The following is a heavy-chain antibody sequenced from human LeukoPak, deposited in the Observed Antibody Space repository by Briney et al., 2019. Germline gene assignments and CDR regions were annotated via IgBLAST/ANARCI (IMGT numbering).Heavy chain of an antibody. CDR2: ISSSSSYI. CDR1: GFTFSSYS. J-gene: IGHJ4*02. D-gene: IGHD3-16*01. V-gene: IGHV3-21*01. CDR3: ASWRQGGVPPGY. Sequence: GGSLRLSCAASGFTFSSYSMNWVRQAPGKELEWVSSISSSSSYIYYADSVKGRFTISRDNAKNSLYLQMNSLRAEDTAVYYCASWRQGGVPPGYWGQGTLVTVSS.